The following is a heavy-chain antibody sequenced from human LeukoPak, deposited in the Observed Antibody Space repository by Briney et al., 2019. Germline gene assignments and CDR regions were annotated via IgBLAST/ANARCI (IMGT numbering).Heavy chain of an antibody. D-gene: IGHD2-21*01. V-gene: IGHV3-23*01. CDR2: ISGGGGGT. Sequence: GGSLRLSCAASGFTFSSYAMSWVRQAPGKGLEWVSAISGGGGGTSYAGSVKGRFTISRDNAKNSLYLQVDSLRAEDTAVYYCARGAVGDFDYWGQGTLVTVSS. J-gene: IGHJ4*02. CDR1: GFTFSSYA. CDR3: ARGAVGDFDY.